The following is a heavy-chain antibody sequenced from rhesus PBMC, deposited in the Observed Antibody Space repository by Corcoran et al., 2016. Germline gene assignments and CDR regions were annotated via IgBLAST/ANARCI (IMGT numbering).Heavy chain of an antibody. CDR3: ARDRVGTV. CDR1: GGSISSSY. J-gene: IGHJ4*01. V-gene: IGHV4-169*02. CDR2: IYGSGSST. Sequence: QLQLQESGPGLVKPSETLSVTCAISGGSISSSYWSWIRQAPGKGLGWFGFIYGSGSSTNYTPSLKTRVTLSVDTSKNQFSLKLSSVTAADTAVYYCARDRVGTVWGQGVLVTVSS. D-gene: IGHD5-24*01.